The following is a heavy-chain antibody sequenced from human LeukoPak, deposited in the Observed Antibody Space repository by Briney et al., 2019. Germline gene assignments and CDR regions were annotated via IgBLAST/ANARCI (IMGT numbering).Heavy chain of an antibody. Sequence: GGSLRLSCAASGFTFSGSAMHWVRQASGKGLEWVGRIRSKANSYATAYAASVKGRFTISRDDSKNTAYLQMNSLKTEDAAVYYCTRSLRGYSGYGPFDPWGQGTLVTVSS. CDR3: TRSLRGYSGYGPFDP. CDR1: GFTFSGSA. V-gene: IGHV3-73*01. CDR2: IRSKANSYAT. J-gene: IGHJ5*02. D-gene: IGHD5-12*01.